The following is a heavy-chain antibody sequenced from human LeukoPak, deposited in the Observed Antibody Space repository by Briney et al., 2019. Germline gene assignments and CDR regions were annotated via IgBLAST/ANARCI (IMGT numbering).Heavy chain of an antibody. Sequence: SETLSLTCTVPGYSISSGYYWGWIRQPPGKGLEWIVSIFHSGSTYYNPSLKSRVTISVDTSKNQFSLKLSSVTAADTAVYFCAREDYYNSGGYYLDYWGQGTLVTVSS. V-gene: IGHV4-38-2*02. D-gene: IGHD3-22*01. J-gene: IGHJ4*02. CDR3: AREDYYNSGGYYLDY. CDR2: IFHSGST. CDR1: GYSISSGYY.